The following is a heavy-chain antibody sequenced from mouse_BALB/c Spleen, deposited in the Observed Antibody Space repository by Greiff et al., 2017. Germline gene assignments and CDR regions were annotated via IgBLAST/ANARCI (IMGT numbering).Heavy chain of an antibody. CDR2: IYPGDGDT. CDR3: ARRMDY. CDR1: GYTFTSYW. V-gene: IGHV1-87*01. J-gene: IGHJ4*01. Sequence: QVQLQQSGAELARPGASVKLSCKASGYTFTSYWMQWVKQRPGQGLEWIGAIYPGDGDTRYTQKFKGKATLTADKSSSTAYMQLSSLASEDSAVYYCARRMDYWGQGTSVTVSS.